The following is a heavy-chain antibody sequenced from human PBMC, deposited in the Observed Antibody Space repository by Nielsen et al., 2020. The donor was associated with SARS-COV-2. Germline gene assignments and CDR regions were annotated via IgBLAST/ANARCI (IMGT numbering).Heavy chain of an antibody. V-gene: IGHV3-74*01. D-gene: IGHD3-22*01. CDR2: INSEGSSS. Sequence: GESLKISCEGSGYTLSDYYMNWVRQAPGKGLMWVARINSEGSSSAYADAVKGRFIMSRDNARDTLSLQMSSLSVEDTAVYYCVRVRDDGHYYDTGPFDDWGQGALVTVSS. CDR1: GYTLSDYY. CDR3: VRVRDDGHYYDTGPFDD. J-gene: IGHJ4*02.